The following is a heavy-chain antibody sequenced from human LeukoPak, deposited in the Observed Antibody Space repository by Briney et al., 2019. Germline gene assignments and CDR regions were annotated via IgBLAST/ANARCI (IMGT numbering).Heavy chain of an antibody. CDR3: AKDEAGTWGLDY. J-gene: IGHJ4*02. V-gene: IGHV3-30*02. CDR1: GFTPSGFG. CDR2: LRPNGSN. D-gene: IGHD3-10*01. Sequence: AGSLRLSCAASGFTPSGFGMHWVRQAPGQGLEWVGFLRPNGSNNYVDSVKGRFAISRDNSKNTLYLQMNGLTTDDTASHYCAKDEAGTWGLDYWGQGTLVTVS.